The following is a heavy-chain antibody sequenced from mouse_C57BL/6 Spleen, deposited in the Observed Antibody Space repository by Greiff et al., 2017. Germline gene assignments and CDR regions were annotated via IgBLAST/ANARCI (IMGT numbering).Heavy chain of an antibody. Sequence: QVQLQQSGAELVKPGASVKLSCKASGYTFTSYWMHWVKQRPGQGLEWIGMIHPNSGSTNYNEKFKSKATLTVDKSSSTAYMQLSSLTSEDSAVYYCARDGNPYYSNFDYYAMDYWGQGTSVTVSS. CDR2: IHPNSGST. V-gene: IGHV1-64*01. J-gene: IGHJ4*01. CDR1: GYTFTSYW. CDR3: ARDGNPYYSNFDYYAMDY. D-gene: IGHD2-5*01.